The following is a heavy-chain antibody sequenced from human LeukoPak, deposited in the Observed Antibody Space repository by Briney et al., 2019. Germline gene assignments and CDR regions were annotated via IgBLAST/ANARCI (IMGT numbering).Heavy chain of an antibody. CDR3: ARGPTTLLDY. CDR1: GFTFSSYR. CDR2: ISSSHNNI. J-gene: IGHJ4*02. Sequence: GGSLRLSCAASGFTFSSYRMNWVRQAPGKGLDWVSSISSSHNNIYYADSVKGRFTISRDNAKNSLYLQMNSLRAEDTAVYYCARGPTTLLDYWGQGTLVTVSS. D-gene: IGHD4-17*01. V-gene: IGHV3-21*01.